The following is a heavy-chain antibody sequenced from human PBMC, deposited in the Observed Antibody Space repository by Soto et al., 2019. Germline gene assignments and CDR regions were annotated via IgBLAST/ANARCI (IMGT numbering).Heavy chain of an antibody. J-gene: IGHJ6*02. CDR2: IWYDGSNK. CDR1: GFTFSSYG. Sequence: GGSLRLSCAASGFTFSSYGMHWVGQAPGKGLEWVAVIWYDGSNKYYADSVKGRFTISRDNSKNTLYLQMNSLRAEDTAVYYSASDSGGYDYPGRYYYYGMDVWGQGTTVTVSS. D-gene: IGHD5-12*01. CDR3: ASDSGGYDYPGRYYYYGMDV. V-gene: IGHV3-33*01.